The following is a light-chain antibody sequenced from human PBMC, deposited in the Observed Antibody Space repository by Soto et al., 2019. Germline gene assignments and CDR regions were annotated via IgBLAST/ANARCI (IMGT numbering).Light chain of an antibody. CDR1: SSDVGAYNY. CDR3: TSYAGSNIWV. CDR2: EVS. V-gene: IGLV2-8*01. J-gene: IGLJ3*02. Sequence: QSALTQPPSASGSPGQSVTISCTGTSSDVGAYNYVSWYQQYPGIAPKLMIYEVSKRPSGVPDRFSGSKSGKTASLTGSGLQPEDEADYYCTSYAGSNIWVFGGGTKLTVL.